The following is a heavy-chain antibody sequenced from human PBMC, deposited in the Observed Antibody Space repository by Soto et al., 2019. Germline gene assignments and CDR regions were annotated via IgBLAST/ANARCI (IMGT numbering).Heavy chain of an antibody. D-gene: IGHD2-2*01. V-gene: IGHV3-23*01. CDR2: ITASGEKL. Sequence: GWSLRLSCASSVFSLISYAMTWVRQAPGKGLEWVSGITASGEKLYYADSVKGRFAVSRDNSKNTLYLQMHSLRADDTAVYYCARDCSSSSCSVWAYWGQGTLVTVSS. CDR3: ARDCSSSSCSVWAY. J-gene: IGHJ4*02. CDR1: VFSLISYA.